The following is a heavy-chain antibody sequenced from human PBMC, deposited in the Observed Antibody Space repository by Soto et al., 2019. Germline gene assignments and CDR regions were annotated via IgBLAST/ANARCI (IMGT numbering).Heavy chain of an antibody. D-gene: IGHD6-19*01. Sequence: QGQLVQSGAEVREPGASVKVSCQASGYIFNNYGLSWVRQVPGQGLELVGWIGPYVGKTDYTHKFRARVTMTADPTTNPAHMELRSLTADHSAFYYCARCYCSVGSCFTCWHVDLWGRGTLVTVSS. V-gene: IGHV1-18*01. CDR3: ARCYCSVGSCFTCWHVDL. CDR2: IGPYVGKT. J-gene: IGHJ2*01. CDR1: GYIFNNYG.